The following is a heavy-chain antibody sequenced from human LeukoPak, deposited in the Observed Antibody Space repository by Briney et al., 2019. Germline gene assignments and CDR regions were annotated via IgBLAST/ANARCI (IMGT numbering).Heavy chain of an antibody. CDR3: ARVSTPWFGEFGGFDP. Sequence: PSETLSLTCTVSCGSISCYYGRWLRQPRGKGLEWIGYIYYSGSTNYNPSLKSRVTISVDTSKNQFSLKLSSVTAADTAVYYCARVSTPWFGEFGGFDPWGQGTLVTVSS. V-gene: IGHV4-59*08. CDR2: IYYSGST. CDR1: CGSISCYY. J-gene: IGHJ5*02. D-gene: IGHD3-10*01.